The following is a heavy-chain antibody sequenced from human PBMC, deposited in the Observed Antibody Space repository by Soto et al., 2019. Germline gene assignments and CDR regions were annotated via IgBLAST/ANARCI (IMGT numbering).Heavy chain of an antibody. CDR3: ARGRYGEY. D-gene: IGHD3-10*01. V-gene: IGHV1-18*01. Sequence: QVHLVQSGAEVKKPGASVKVSCKGSGYTFTSYGITWVRQAPGQGLEWMGWISAQHGNTDYAQKLPGRVTVTRDTSTSTAYMELRSLRSDDTAVYYCARGRYGEYWGQGALVTVSS. CDR2: ISAQHGNT. J-gene: IGHJ4*02. CDR1: GYTFTSYG.